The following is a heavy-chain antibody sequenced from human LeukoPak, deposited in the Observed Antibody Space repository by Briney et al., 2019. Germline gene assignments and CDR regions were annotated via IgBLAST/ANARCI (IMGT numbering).Heavy chain of an antibody. Sequence: ASVKVSCKASGYTFTGYYMNWVRQAPGQGLEWMGWINPNSGGTNYAQKFQGRVTMTRDTSISTAYMELSRLRSDDTAVYYCARFRFDYYDSSGTSNWFDPWGQGTLVTVAS. J-gene: IGHJ5*02. CDR2: INPNSGGT. D-gene: IGHD3-22*01. CDR3: ARFRFDYYDSSGTSNWFDP. V-gene: IGHV1-2*02. CDR1: GYTFTGYY.